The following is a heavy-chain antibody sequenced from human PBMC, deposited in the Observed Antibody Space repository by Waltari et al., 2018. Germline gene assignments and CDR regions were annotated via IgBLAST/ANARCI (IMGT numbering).Heavy chain of an antibody. CDR1: VFSLNKYA. D-gene: IGHD3-9*01. CDR2: SSHDGSLE. Sequence: QLQLVESGGGVVPPGRALRLSCAAAVFSLNKYAVHWVRQTPGTREEWVAVSSHDGSLEYYANSVRGRFTMSRDNSKNAVYLRMNSLRPEDTAIYHCARVPGDDWLSKYWYFDLWGRGTPVTVSS. CDR3: ARVPGDDWLSKYWYFDL. V-gene: IGHV3-30*01. J-gene: IGHJ2*01.